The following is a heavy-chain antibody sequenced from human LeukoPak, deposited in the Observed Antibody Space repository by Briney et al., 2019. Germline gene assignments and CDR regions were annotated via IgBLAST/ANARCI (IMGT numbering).Heavy chain of an antibody. D-gene: IGHD6-25*01. Sequence: PGGSLRLSCAASGFTFSSYWMHWVRQAPGKGLAWVSRINSDGSTTSYADSVKGRFTISRDNSKNSLYLQMNSLRAEDSAVYYCAGVGAAAANWYFDLWGRGTLVTVSS. CDR3: AGVGAAAANWYFDL. CDR2: INSDGSTT. CDR1: GFTFSSYW. J-gene: IGHJ2*01. V-gene: IGHV3-74*01.